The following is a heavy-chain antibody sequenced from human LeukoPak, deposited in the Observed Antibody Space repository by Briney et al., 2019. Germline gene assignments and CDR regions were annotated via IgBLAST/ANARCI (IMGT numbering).Heavy chain of an antibody. CDR1: SDSFSRRTSY. CDR3: ARPGRARAYDY. J-gene: IGHJ4*02. V-gene: IGHV4-39*07. Sequence: SETLSLTCTASSDSFSRRTSYWGWLRQPPGKGLEWIGSISYSGSTSYNPSLKSRVTISVDTSKNQFSLKLSSVTAADTAVYYCARPGRARAYDYWGQGTLVTVSS. CDR2: ISYSGST. D-gene: IGHD7-27*01.